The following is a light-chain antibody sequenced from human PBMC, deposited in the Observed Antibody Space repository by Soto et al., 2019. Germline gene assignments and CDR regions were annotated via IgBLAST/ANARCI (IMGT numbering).Light chain of an antibody. J-gene: IGLJ1*01. CDR2: DVS. V-gene: IGLV2-11*01. Sequence: QAVVTQPRSVSGSPGQSVTISCTGTSSDVGGYNYVSWYQEQPGKAPKLMIYDVSKRPSGVPDRFSGSKSGNTASLTISGLQAEDEADYYCCSYAGSYSYVFGTGTKLTVL. CDR3: CSYAGSYSYV. CDR1: SSDVGGYNY.